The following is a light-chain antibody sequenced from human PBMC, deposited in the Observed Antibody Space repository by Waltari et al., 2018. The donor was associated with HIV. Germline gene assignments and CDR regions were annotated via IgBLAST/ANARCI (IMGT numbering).Light chain of an antibody. V-gene: IGLV2-14*03. Sequence: QSALTQPASVSGSPGQSITISCTGTSSDVGGYNYVSWYQQHPGKAPKLMIYDVSNRPSVVSNRFSGSKSGNTASLTISGLQAEDEADYYCSSYTSSSTRRFGGGTKLTVL. CDR1: SSDVGGYNY. J-gene: IGLJ2*01. CDR2: DVS. CDR3: SSYTSSSTRR.